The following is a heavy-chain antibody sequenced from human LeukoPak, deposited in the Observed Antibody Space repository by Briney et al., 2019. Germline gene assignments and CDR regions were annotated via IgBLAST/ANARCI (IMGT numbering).Heavy chain of an antibody. Sequence: GGSLRLSCAASGFSFSSYVMSWARQAPGKGLEWVSTISITSSYIYYSDSVKGRFTISRDNAKSSLYLQMNSLRADDTAVYYCTRVVTPSDDAFDVWGQGTAVTVSP. CDR2: ISITSSYI. J-gene: IGHJ3*01. CDR1: GFSFSSYV. CDR3: TRVVTPSDDAFDV. D-gene: IGHD2-21*02. V-gene: IGHV3-21*01.